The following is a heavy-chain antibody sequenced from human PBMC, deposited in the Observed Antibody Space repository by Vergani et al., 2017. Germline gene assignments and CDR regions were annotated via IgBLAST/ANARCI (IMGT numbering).Heavy chain of an antibody. CDR2: INHSGST. Sequence: QVQLQQWGAGLLKPSETLSLTCAVYGGSFSGYYWSWIRQPPGKGLEWIGEINHSGSTNYNPSLKSRVTISVDTSKNQFPLKLSSVTAADTAVYYCARGPLYSSSWYSWEGYFDLWGRGTLVTVSS. V-gene: IGHV4-34*01. CDR1: GGSFSGYY. J-gene: IGHJ2*01. CDR3: ARGPLYSSSWYSWEGYFDL. D-gene: IGHD6-13*01.